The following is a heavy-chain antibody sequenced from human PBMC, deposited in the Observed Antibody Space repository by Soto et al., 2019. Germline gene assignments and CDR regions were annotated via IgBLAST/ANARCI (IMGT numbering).Heavy chain of an antibody. CDR2: ITASGDTT. CDR3: ARVHSSGWFKVDY. V-gene: IGHV3-23*01. Sequence: GGSLRLSCAASGFTFSSYAMSWVRQAPGKGLEWDSAITASGDTTYYADSVKGRFTISRDNFKSTMYLQMNSLRDEDTALYYCARVHSSGWFKVDYWGQGTLVTVSS. CDR1: GFTFSSYA. D-gene: IGHD6-19*01. J-gene: IGHJ4*02.